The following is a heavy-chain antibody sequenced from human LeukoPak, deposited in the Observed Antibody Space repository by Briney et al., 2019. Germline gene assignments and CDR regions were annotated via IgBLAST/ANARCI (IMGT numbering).Heavy chain of an antibody. CDR2: IYYSGST. J-gene: IGHJ4*02. CDR3: ARGTVGGVGATPLYY. V-gene: IGHV4-31*03. D-gene: IGHD1-26*01. CDR1: GGSISSGGYY. Sequence: SQTLSLTCTVSGGSISSGGYYWSWIRQHPGKGLEWIGYIYYSGSTYYNPSLKSRVTISVDTSKNQFSLKLSSVTAADTAVYYCARGTVGGVGATPLYYWGQGTLVTVSS.